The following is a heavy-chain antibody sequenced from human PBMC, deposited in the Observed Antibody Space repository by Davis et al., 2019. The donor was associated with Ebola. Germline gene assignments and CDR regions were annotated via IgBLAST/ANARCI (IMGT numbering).Heavy chain of an antibody. CDR1: GYSFTSYW. CDR2: IYPGDSDT. V-gene: IGHV5-51*01. CDR3: ARFRSRNYYYYGMDV. D-gene: IGHD1-14*01. J-gene: IGHJ6*02. Sequence: GGSPRLSCKGSGYSFTSYWIGWVRQMPGKGLEWMGIIYPGDSDTRYSPSFQGQVTISADKSISTAHLQWSSLKASDTAMYYCARFRSRNYYYYGMDVWGQGTTVTVSS.